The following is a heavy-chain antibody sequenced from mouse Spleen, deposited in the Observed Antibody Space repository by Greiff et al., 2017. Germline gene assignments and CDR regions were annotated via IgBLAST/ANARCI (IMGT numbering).Heavy chain of an antibody. D-gene: IGHD4-1*01. CDR3: ARETGTDY. CDR1: GFTFSSYG. Sequence: EVQVVESGGDLVKPGGSLKLSCAASGFTFSSYGMSWVRQTPDKRLEWVATISSGGSYTYYPDSVKGRFTISRDNAKNTLYLQMSSLKSEDTAMYYCARETGTDYWGQGTTLTVSS. J-gene: IGHJ2*01. CDR2: ISSGGSYT. V-gene: IGHV5-6*01.